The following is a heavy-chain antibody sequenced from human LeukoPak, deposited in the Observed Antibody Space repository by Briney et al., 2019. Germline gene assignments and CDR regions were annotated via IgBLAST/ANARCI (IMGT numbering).Heavy chain of an antibody. CDR2: INHSGST. D-gene: IGHD2-2*02. CDR1: GGSFSGYY. CDR3: ARGRGYCSSTSCYKYYYYMDV. Sequence: NPSETLSLTCAVYGGSFSGYYWSLIRQPPGKGLEWIGEINHSGSTNYNPSLKSRVTISVDTSKNQFSLKLSSVTAADTAVYYCARGRGYCSSTSCYKYYYYMDVWGKGTTVTVSS. V-gene: IGHV4-34*01. J-gene: IGHJ6*03.